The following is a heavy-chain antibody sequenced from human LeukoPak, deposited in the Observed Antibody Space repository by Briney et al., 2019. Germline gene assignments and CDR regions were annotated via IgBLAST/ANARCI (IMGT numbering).Heavy chain of an antibody. CDR2: IYYIGST. CDR3: AGLSVDVNGAYYYYYGMDV. D-gene: IGHD4-17*01. Sequence: PSETLSLTCTVSGGSISSSSHYWGWIRQPPGKGLEWIGSIYYIGSTYYNPSLKSRVTISVDTSKNQFSLNLSSVTAADTAVYYCAGLSVDVNGAYYYYYGMDVWGQGTTVTVSS. CDR1: GGSISSSSHY. J-gene: IGHJ6*02. V-gene: IGHV4-39*07.